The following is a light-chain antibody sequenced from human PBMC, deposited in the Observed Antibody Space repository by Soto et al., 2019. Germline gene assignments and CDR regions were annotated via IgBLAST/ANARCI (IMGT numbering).Light chain of an antibody. CDR3: QQYNSYPGT. V-gene: IGKV1-5*01. Sequence: DIQMTQSPSTLSASVGDRVTITCRASQSISSWLAWYQQKPGKAPKLLIYDASSLESWVPSRFSGSGAGTEFSLTISSLQPDEFATDYCQQYNSYPGTFGQGTKVEIQ. CDR2: DAS. CDR1: QSISSW. J-gene: IGKJ1*01.